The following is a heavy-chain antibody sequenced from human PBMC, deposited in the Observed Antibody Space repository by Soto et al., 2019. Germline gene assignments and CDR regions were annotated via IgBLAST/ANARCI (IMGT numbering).Heavy chain of an antibody. D-gene: IGHD1-1*01. V-gene: IGHV3-74*03. Sequence: EVQLVESGGGFVQPGGSLRLSCAASGFTFTHYRIHWVRQPPGKGLEWVGRINSDGARIEYGDSVKGRFTISRDNAHNMVFLQMNSLTDEDSGVYFCARAGDWNYVQEIWGQGTLVTVSS. CDR1: GFTFTHYR. CDR2: INSDGARI. J-gene: IGHJ4*02. CDR3: ARAGDWNYVQEI.